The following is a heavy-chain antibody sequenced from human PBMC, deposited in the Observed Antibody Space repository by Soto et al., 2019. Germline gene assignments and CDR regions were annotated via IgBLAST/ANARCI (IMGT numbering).Heavy chain of an antibody. J-gene: IGHJ4*02. CDR1: GFTFSDYY. V-gene: IGHV3-11*01. Sequence: QVQLVESGGGLVKPGGSLRLSCAASGFTFSDYYMSWIRQAPGKGLEWVAYISSSGSIIYYADYVKGRFNISRDNAKNSLHLQMNSLGAEDTAVYYCARDLGYYDSSGYFDYWGQGTLSPSPQ. CDR3: ARDLGYYDSSGYFDY. D-gene: IGHD3-22*01. CDR2: ISSSGSII.